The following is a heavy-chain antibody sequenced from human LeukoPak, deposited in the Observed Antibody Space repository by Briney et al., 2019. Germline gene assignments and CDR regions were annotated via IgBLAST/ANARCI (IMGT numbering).Heavy chain of an antibody. CDR2: IYGGGST. J-gene: IGHJ4*02. D-gene: IGHD6-13*01. CDR1: GFTVSSNY. CDR3: AARGFSSSWYDFDY. Sequence: GGSLRLSCAASGFTVSSNYMSWVRQAPGKGLEWVSVIYGGGSTYYADSVKGRFTISRDNSKNTLYLQMNSLRAEDTAVYYCAARGFSSSWYDFDYWGRGTLVTVSS. V-gene: IGHV3-66*01.